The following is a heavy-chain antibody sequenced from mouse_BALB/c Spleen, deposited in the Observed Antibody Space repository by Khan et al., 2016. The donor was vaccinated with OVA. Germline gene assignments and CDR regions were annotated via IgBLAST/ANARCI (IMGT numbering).Heavy chain of an antibody. V-gene: IGHV1-80*01. CDR3: AKEGYDGYYRAWFAY. Sequence: QVRLQQSGAELVRPGSSMKISCKASGCAFSDYWMNWVQQRPGQGLEWIGQIYPGNGDTNYNGKFKDKATLTADKSSNTAYSQCSSLTSDDSAVYFCAKEGYDGYYRAWFAYWGQGTLVTVST. CDR2: IYPGNGDT. CDR1: GCAFSDYW. J-gene: IGHJ3*01. D-gene: IGHD2-3*01.